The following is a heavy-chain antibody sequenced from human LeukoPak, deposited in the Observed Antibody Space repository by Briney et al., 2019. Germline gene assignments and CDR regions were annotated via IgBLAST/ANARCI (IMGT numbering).Heavy chain of an antibody. CDR1: GFTFSSYA. V-gene: IGHV3-30*01. D-gene: IGHD6-19*01. J-gene: IGHJ5*02. CDR3: ARDPVAQWNWFDP. CDR2: ISYDGSNK. Sequence: GGSLRLSCAASGFTFSSYAMHWVRQAPGKGLEWVAVISYDGSNKYYADSVKGRFTISRDNSKNTLYLQMNSLRSDDTAVYYCARDPVAQWNWFDPWGQGTLVTVSS.